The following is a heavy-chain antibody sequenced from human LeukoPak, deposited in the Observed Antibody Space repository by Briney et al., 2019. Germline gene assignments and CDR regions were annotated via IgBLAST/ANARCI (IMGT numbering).Heavy chain of an antibody. CDR3: ARGFSGSYYNVGYYYGMDV. CDR1: GGSISSSNW. V-gene: IGHV4-4*02. J-gene: IGHJ6*02. D-gene: IGHD3-10*01. CDR2: SYHSGST. Sequence: SETLSLTCAVSGGSISSSNWWSWVRQPPGKGLEWIGESYHSGSTNYNPSLKSRVTISVDKSKNQFSLKLSSVTAADTAVYYCARGFSGSYYNVGYYYGMDVWGQGTTVTVSS.